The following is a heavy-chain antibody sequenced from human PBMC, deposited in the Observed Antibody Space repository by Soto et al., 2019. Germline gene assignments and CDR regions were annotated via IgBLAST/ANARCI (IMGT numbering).Heavy chain of an antibody. V-gene: IGHV1-69*01. Sequence: QVQLVQSGAEVKKPGSSVKVSCKASGGTFSSYAISGVRQAPGQGLEWMGGIIPIFGTANYAQKFKGRVTITADESTSTAYMELSSLRSEDTAVYYCARDRGYCSGGSCSADYWGQGTLVTVSS. J-gene: IGHJ4*02. CDR2: IIPIFGTA. CDR1: GGTFSSYA. D-gene: IGHD2-15*01. CDR3: ARDRGYCSGGSCSADY.